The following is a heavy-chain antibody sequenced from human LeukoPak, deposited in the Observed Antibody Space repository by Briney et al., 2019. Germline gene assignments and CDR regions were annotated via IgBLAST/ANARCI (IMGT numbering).Heavy chain of an antibody. CDR1: GFTFSNAW. CDR3: TTDDPRYSSGWYLFTYYYYGMDV. V-gene: IGHV3-15*01. CDR2: IKSKTDGGTT. D-gene: IGHD6-19*01. J-gene: IGHJ6*02. Sequence: GGSLRLSCAASGFTFSNAWMSWVRQAPGKGLEWVGRIKSKTDGGTTDYAAPVKGRFTISRDDSKNTLYLQMNSLKTEDTAVYYCTTDDPRYSSGWYLFTYYYYGMDVWGQGTTVTVSS.